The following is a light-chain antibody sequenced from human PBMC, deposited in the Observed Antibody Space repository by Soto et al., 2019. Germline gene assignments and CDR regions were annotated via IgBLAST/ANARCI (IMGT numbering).Light chain of an antibody. CDR2: GAS. V-gene: IGKV3-20*01. Sequence: IVLTQSPGTLSFSPGERATLSCRASQSVSSGFLAWYQHKPGQAPRLLIFGASTRATGIPDRFSRSGSGTDFTLTISRLEPEDFAIYYCQQYGGSPPYTFGQGTKLEIK. CDR3: QQYGGSPPYT. CDR1: QSVSSGF. J-gene: IGKJ2*01.